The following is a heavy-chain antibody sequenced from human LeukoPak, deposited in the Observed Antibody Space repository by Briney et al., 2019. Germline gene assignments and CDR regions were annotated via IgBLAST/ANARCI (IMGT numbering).Heavy chain of an antibody. Sequence: ASVKVPCKASGYTFTSYGITWVRQAPGRGLEWMGWISAYNGNTNYAQKFQGRVTMTTDTSTSTAYMELRSLRSDDTAVYYCARDSHRDYCSGGSCYPDFDYWGQGTLVTVSS. CDR2: ISAYNGNT. V-gene: IGHV1-18*01. CDR3: ARDSHRDYCSGGSCYPDFDY. CDR1: GYTFTSYG. J-gene: IGHJ4*02. D-gene: IGHD2-15*01.